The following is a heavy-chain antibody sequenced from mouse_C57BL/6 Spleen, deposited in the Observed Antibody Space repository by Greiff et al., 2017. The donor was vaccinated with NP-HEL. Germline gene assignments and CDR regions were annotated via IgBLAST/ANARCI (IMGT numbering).Heavy chain of an antibody. CDR2: INSDGGST. Sequence: EVMLVESGGGLVQPGESLKLSCESNEYEFPSYDMSWVRKTPEKRLELVAAINSDGGSTYYPDTMERRFIISRDTSTKTLYLQLRSLRSEDTAFYYSAKHGGYCKFAYWGQGTLVTVSA. CDR3: AKHGGYCKFAY. CDR1: EYEFPSYD. J-gene: IGHJ3*01. D-gene: IGHD2-3*01. V-gene: IGHV5-2*03.